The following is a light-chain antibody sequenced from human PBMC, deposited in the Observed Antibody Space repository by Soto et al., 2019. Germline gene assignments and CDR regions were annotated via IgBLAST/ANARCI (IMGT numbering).Light chain of an antibody. CDR3: QQYGSSPQT. CDR1: QSVSSSY. J-gene: IGKJ1*01. V-gene: IGKV3-20*01. Sequence: EIVLTQYPGTLSLSPGERDTLSCRASQSVSSSYLAWYQQKPGQAPRLLIYGASSRATGIPDRFSGSGSGTDFTLTISRLEPEDFAVYYCQQYGSSPQTFGQGTKVDIK. CDR2: GAS.